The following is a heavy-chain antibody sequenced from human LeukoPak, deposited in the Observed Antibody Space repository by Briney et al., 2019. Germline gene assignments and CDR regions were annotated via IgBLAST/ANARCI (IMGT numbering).Heavy chain of an antibody. J-gene: IGHJ4*02. CDR1: GGSFFGYH. V-gene: IGHV4-34*01. CDR2: INHRGIT. Sequence: SETLSLTCAVSGGSFFGYHWNWIRQVPGKGLEWIGEINHRGITNYNPSLKSRVTISIDTSKNQFSLKLSSVTAADTAVYYCARVRFYDTTGYSTSYYLDYWGQGALVTVSS. D-gene: IGHD3-22*01. CDR3: ARVRFYDTTGYSTSYYLDY.